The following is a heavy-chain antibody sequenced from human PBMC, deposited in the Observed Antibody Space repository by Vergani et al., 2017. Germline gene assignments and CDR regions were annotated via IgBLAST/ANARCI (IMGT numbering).Heavy chain of an antibody. D-gene: IGHD6-13*01. J-gene: IGHJ4*02. Sequence: EVQLLESGGGLVQPGGSLRLSCAASGFTFSSYAMSWVRQAPGKGLEWVSAISGSGGSTYYADSVKGRFTISRDNSKNTLYLQMNSLRAEDTAVYYCAKARRVASSWPLYYFDYWGQGTLVTVSS. CDR2: ISGSGGST. V-gene: IGHV3-23*01. CDR1: GFTFSSYA. CDR3: AKARRVASSWPLYYFDY.